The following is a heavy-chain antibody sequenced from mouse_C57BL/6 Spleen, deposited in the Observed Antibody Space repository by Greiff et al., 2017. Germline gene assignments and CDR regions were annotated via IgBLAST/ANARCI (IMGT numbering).Heavy chain of an antibody. CDR1: GYAFSSYW. J-gene: IGHJ2*01. CDR2: IYPGDGDT. D-gene: IGHD3-2*02. V-gene: IGHV1-80*01. CDR3: ASTAQATLFDY. Sequence: VQLQQSGAELVKPGASVKISCKASGYAFSSYWMNWVKQRPGKGLEWIGQIYPGDGDTNYNGKFKGKATLTADKSSSTAYMQLSSLTSEDSAVYFCASTAQATLFDYWGQGTTLTVSS.